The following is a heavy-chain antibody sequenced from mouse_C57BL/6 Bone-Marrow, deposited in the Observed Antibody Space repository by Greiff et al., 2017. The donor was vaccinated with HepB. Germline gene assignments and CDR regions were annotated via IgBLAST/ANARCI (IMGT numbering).Heavy chain of an antibody. CDR1: GYSITSGYY. J-gene: IGHJ3*01. CDR2: ISYDGSN. CDR3: ARDDYDVIAY. V-gene: IGHV3-6*01. D-gene: IGHD2-4*01. Sequence: DVQLQESGPGLVKPSQSLSLTCSVTGYSITSGYYWNWIRQFPGNKLEWMGYISYDGSNNYNPSLKNRISITRDTSKNQFFLKLNSVTTEDTATYYCARDDYDVIAYWGQGTLVTVSA.